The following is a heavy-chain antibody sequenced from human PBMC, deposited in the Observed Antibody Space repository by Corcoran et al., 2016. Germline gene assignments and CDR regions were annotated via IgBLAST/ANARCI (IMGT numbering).Heavy chain of an antibody. CDR2: ISSSSSYI. Sequence: EVQLVESGGGLVKPGGSLRLSCAASGFTFSSYSMNWVRQAPGKGLEWVSSISSSSSYIYYADSVKGRFTISRDNAKNSLYLKMNSLGAEDTAGYYCARGGSSGSLFDYWGQGTLVTVSS. V-gene: IGHV3-21*01. J-gene: IGHJ4*02. D-gene: IGHD3-22*01. CDR3: ARGGSSGSLFDY. CDR1: GFTFSSYS.